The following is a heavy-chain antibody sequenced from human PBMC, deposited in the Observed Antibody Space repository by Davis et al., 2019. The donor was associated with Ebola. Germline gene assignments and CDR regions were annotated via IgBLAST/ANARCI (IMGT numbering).Heavy chain of an antibody. CDR1: GFTFSSYG. D-gene: IGHD2-8*01. CDR3: ARGGCTNGVCSPHYYYYGMDV. CDR2: INPNSGGT. V-gene: IGHV1-2*04. Sequence: GESLKISCAASGFTFSSYGMHWVRQAPGQGLEWMGWINPNSGGTNYAQKFQGWVTMTRDTSISTAYMELSRLRSDDTAVYYCARGGCTNGVCSPHYYYYGMDVWGQGTTVTVSS. J-gene: IGHJ6*02.